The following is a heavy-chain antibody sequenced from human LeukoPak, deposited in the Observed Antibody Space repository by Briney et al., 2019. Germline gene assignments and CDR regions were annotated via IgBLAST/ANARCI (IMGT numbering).Heavy chain of an antibody. CDR1: GGSISSYY. CDR2: IYTSGST. CDR3: ARDLGVPNYDSSGSYFDY. D-gene: IGHD3-22*01. J-gene: IGHJ4*02. V-gene: IGHV4-4*07. Sequence: PSETLSLTCTVSGGSISSYYWSWIRQPDGKGLEWIGRIYTSGSTNYNPSLKSRVTMSVDTSKNQFSLKLSSVTAADTAVYYCARDLGVPNYDSSGSYFDYWGQGTLVTVSS.